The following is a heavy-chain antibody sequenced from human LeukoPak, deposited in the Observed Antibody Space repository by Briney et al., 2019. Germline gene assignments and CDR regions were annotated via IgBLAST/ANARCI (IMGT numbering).Heavy chain of an antibody. CDR1: GFTFDDYA. CDR3: AKGPLGYCSSTSCYAPYYFDY. CDR2: ISWNSGSI. Sequence: GGSLRLSCAAPGFTFDDYAVHWVRQAPGKGLEWVSGISWNSGSIGYADSVKGRFTISRDNAKNSLYPQMNSLRAEDTALYYCAKGPLGYCSSTSCYAPYYFDYWGQGTLVTVSS. D-gene: IGHD2-2*01. J-gene: IGHJ4*02. V-gene: IGHV3-9*01.